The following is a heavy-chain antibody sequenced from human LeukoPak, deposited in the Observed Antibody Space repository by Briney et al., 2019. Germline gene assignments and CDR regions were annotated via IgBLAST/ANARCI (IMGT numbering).Heavy chain of an antibody. CDR1: GFTVSSNY. CDR3: ARDLYYYDSSGYYYHDAFDI. CDR2: IYSGGST. Sequence: GGSLRLSCAASGFTVSSNYMSWVRQAPGKGLEWVSVIYSGGSTYYADSVKGRFTISRDNFKNTLYLQMNSLRAEDTAVYYCARDLYYYDSSGYYYHDAFDIWGQGTMVTVSS. J-gene: IGHJ3*02. D-gene: IGHD3-22*01. V-gene: IGHV3-66*01.